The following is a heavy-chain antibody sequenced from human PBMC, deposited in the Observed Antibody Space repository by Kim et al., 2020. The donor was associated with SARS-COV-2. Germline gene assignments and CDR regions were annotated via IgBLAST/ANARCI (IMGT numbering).Heavy chain of an antibody. J-gene: IGHJ5*02. CDR1: GDSVSNNSAT. Sequence: SGTLSLTCAISGDSVSNNSATWNWIRQSPSRGLEWLGRTYYRSKWYNDYAVSVKSRITINPDTSKNQFSLHLNSLTPEDTAVYYCARGDSFDPWGQGTLVTVSS. CDR3: ARGDSFDP. D-gene: IGHD3-3*01. V-gene: IGHV6-1*01. CDR2: TYYRSKWYN.